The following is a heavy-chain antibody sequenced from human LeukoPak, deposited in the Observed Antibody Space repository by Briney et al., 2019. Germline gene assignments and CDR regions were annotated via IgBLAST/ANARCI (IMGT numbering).Heavy chain of an antibody. CDR2: ISYDGSNK. CDR3: ALGPSGNGRWFDP. J-gene: IGHJ5*02. V-gene: IGHV3-30*03. CDR1: GFTFSSYG. D-gene: IGHD2-8*01. Sequence: GGSLRLSCAASGFTFSSYGMHWVRQAPGKGLEWVAVISYDGSNKYYADSVKGRFTISRDNSKNTLYLQMNSLRAEDTAVYYCALGPSGNGRWFDPWGQGTLVTVSS.